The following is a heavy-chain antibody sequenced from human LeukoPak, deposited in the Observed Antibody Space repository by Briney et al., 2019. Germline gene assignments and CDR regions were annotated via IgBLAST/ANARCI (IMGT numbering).Heavy chain of an antibody. D-gene: IGHD2-2*01. CDR1: GGTFSSYA. J-gene: IGHJ5*02. Sequence: APVKVSCKASGGTFSSYAISWVRQAPGQGLEWVGGIIPIFGTANYAQKFQGRVTINTDESTSTAYMELSSLRSEDTAVYYCTRGPLGYCSSTSCYGPYWFDPWGQGTLVTVSS. CDR2: IIPIFGTA. V-gene: IGHV1-69*05. CDR3: TRGPLGYCSSTSCYGPYWFDP.